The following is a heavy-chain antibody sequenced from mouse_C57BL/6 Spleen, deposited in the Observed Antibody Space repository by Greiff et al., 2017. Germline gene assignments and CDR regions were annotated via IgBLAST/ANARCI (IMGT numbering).Heavy chain of an antibody. V-gene: IGHV5-4*01. CDR3: ARGGYCYGSSPWFAD. D-gene: IGHD1-1*01. CDR2: ISDGGRYT. J-gene: IGHJ3*01. CDR1: GFTFSSYA. Sequence: EVQLVESGGGLVKPGGSLTLSCAASGFTFSSYAMSWVRPTPEKRLEWVATISDGGRYTYYPANVKGRFTLSRANAKNNLYLQMSQLKSEDTAMYYGARGGYCYGSSPWFADGGQGTLVTVAA.